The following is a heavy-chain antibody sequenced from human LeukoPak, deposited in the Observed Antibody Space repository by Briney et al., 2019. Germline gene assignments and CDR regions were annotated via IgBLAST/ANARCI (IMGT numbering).Heavy chain of an antibody. J-gene: IGHJ4*02. CDR2: IYYSGST. Sequence: SETLSLTCTVSGGSISSYYWSWIRQPPGKGLEWIGYIYYSGSTNYNPSLKSRVTISVDTSKNQFSLKLSSVTAADTAVYYCEREVDYGDYDYWGQGTLVTVSS. D-gene: IGHD4-17*01. V-gene: IGHV4-59*01. CDR1: GGSISSYY. CDR3: EREVDYGDYDY.